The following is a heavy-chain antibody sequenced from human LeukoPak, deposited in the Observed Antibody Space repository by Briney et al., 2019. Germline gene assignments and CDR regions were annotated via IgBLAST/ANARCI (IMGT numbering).Heavy chain of an antibody. CDR2: ISYIGST. D-gene: IGHD3-22*01. CDR3: ARGYYYDSSGYYYADFDY. J-gene: IGHJ4*02. CDR1: GYSITSGYY. Sequence: PSETLSLTCTVSGYSITSGYYWGWIRQPPGKGLEWIGYISYIGSTNYNPSLKSRVTISVDTSKTQFSLKMTSVTAADTAVYYCARGYYYDSSGYYYADFDYWGQGTLVTVSS. V-gene: IGHV4-61*01.